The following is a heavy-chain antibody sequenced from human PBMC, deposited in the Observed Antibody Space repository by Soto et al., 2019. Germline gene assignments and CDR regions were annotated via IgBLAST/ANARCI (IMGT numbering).Heavy chain of an antibody. D-gene: IGHD3-22*01. J-gene: IGHJ5*02. Sequence: PGESLKISCITSGYKFTSSWIAWVRQKPGKGLEWMGIIFPSDSDTRYSPSFQGQVTISADRSTSTVFLQWASLKASDTAVYFCARKDKSGYFNWFDPWGQGTLVTVSS. V-gene: IGHV5-51*01. CDR1: GYKFTSSW. CDR2: IFPSDSDT. CDR3: ARKDKSGYFNWFDP.